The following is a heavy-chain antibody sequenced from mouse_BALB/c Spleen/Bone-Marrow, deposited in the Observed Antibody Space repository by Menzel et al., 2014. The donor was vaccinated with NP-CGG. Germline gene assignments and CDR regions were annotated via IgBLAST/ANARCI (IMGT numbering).Heavy chain of an antibody. Sequence: VPLQQSGAELVKPGASVKLSCKASGYTFTSYYMCWVKQRPGQGLEWIGEINPSNGGTNFNEKFKSKATLTVDKSSSTAYMSLSSLTSEDSAVYYCTRSRRAMDHWGQGTSVTVSS. CDR3: TRSRRAMDH. CDR2: INPSNGGT. CDR1: GYTFTSYY. V-gene: IGHV1S81*02. D-gene: IGHD2-12*01. J-gene: IGHJ4*01.